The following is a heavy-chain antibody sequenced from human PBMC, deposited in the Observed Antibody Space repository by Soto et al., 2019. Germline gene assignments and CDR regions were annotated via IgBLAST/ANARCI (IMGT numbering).Heavy chain of an antibody. CDR1: GFTVSSNY. Sequence: PGGSLRLSCAASGFTVSSNYMSWVRQAPGKGLEWVSVIYSGGSTYYADSVKGRFTISRDNSKNTLYLQMNSLRAEDTAVYYCARRLRYYYYGMDVWGQGTTVTVSS. CDR2: IYSGGST. CDR3: ARRLRYYYYGMDV. V-gene: IGHV3-53*01. J-gene: IGHJ6*02. D-gene: IGHD5-12*01.